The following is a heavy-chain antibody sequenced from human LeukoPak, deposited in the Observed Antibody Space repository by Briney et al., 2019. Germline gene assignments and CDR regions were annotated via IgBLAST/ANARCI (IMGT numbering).Heavy chain of an antibody. J-gene: IGHJ4*02. CDR1: GYSFSNDW. CDR2: IYPGDSDT. Sequence: GESLKISCKGSGYSFSNDWIGWVRQMPGKGLEWVGIIYPGDSDTRYSPSFQDQVTISADKSISTAYLQWSSPEASDTAMYYCARRGCNGGSCYGYWGQGTLVTVSS. D-gene: IGHD2-15*01. V-gene: IGHV5-51*01. CDR3: ARRGCNGGSCYGY.